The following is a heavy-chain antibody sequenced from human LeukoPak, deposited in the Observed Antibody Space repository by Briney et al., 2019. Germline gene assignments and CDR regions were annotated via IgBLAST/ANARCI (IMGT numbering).Heavy chain of an antibody. D-gene: IGHD2-2*01. V-gene: IGHV3-30*02. CDR3: AKVVGGLVPAPTDY. CDR2: IGHGANNE. CDR1: GFTFSSYG. J-gene: IGHJ4*02. Sequence: GGSLRLSCAASGFTFSSYGMHWVRQAPGKGLEWVAYIGHGANNEHYADSVKGRFTISRDNSQNTLYLQMNSLRAEDTAVYYCAKVVGGLVPAPTDYWGQGTLVTVSS.